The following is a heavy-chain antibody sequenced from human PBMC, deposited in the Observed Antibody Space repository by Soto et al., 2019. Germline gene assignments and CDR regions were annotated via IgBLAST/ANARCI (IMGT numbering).Heavy chain of an antibody. J-gene: IGHJ4*02. CDR1: GFAFSSYS. V-gene: IGHV3-21*01. D-gene: IGHD3-22*01. CDR2: ISSNSSYI. Sequence: EVQLVESGGRLVKPGGSLRLSCAASGFAFSSYSMNWVRQAPGKGLEWVSSISSNSSYIYYADSVKGRFTISRDNAKNSLYLQMNSLRAEDTAVYYCARADYYDSSGFDYWGQGTLVTVSS. CDR3: ARADYYDSSGFDY.